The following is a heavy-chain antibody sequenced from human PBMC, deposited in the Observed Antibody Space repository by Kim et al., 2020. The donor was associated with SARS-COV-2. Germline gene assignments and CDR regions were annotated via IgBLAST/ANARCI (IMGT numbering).Heavy chain of an antibody. V-gene: IGHV3-64D*06. CDR2: ISTNGGST. CDR1: GFTFSSYA. Sequence: GGSLRLSCSASGFTFSSYAMHWVRQAPGKGLECVSGISTNGGSTYYADSVKDRFIISRDNSRNMLNLQMSSLRSEDTAVYYCVKERTRGWYDFDYWGQGTLVTVSS. CDR3: VKERTRGWYDFDY. D-gene: IGHD6-19*01. J-gene: IGHJ4*02.